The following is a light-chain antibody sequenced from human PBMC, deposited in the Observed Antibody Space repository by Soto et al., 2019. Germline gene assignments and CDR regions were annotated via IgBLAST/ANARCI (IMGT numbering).Light chain of an antibody. V-gene: IGKV1-5*03. CDR1: QSISSW. J-gene: IGKJ1*01. CDR2: KAS. Sequence: DIQMTQSPSTLSASVEDRVTITCRASQSISSWLAWYQQRPGKAPKLLIYKASSLESGVPSRFSGSGSGTEFTLTISSLQPDDFATYYCQQYDTYAGWTFGQGTKVEIK. CDR3: QQYDTYAGWT.